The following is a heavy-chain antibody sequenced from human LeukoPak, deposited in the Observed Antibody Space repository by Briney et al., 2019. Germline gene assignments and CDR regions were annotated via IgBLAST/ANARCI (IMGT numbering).Heavy chain of an antibody. D-gene: IGHD6-19*01. V-gene: IGHV3-23*01. CDR3: AKVGGSGWYVDN. CDR1: GFTFSSNA. Sequence: AGGSLSLTCAASGFTFSSNAVSWVRRPPGRGLEGGSTIGGGGGNTYYADSVKGRFTISRDNSKSTLYLQMNSLRTEDTALYYCAKVGGSGWYVDNWGQGTPVTVSS. CDR2: IGGGGGNT. J-gene: IGHJ4*02.